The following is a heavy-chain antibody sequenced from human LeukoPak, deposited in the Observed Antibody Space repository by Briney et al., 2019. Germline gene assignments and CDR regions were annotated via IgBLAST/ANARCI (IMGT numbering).Heavy chain of an antibody. Sequence: GGSLRLSCAASGFTFSNAWMSWVRQAPGKGLEWVGRIKSKTDGGTTDYAAPVKGRFTISRDDSKNTLYLQMNSLRAEDTAVYYCAKDSGGDYYDSSGYNYWGQGTLVTVSS. CDR3: AKDSGGDYYDSSGYNY. J-gene: IGHJ4*02. D-gene: IGHD3-22*01. CDR2: IKSKTDGGTT. V-gene: IGHV3-15*01. CDR1: GFTFSNAW.